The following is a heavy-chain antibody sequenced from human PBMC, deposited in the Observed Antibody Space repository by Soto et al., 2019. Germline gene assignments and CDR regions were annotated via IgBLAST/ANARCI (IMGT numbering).Heavy chain of an antibody. V-gene: IGHV3-23*01. D-gene: IGHD3-10*01. CDR1: GFTFSNYA. J-gene: IGHJ4*02. CDR3: AKKANSGPGSQYFDY. CDR2: IGIGAET. Sequence: EVQLLESGGDLVQPGGSLRLSCVASGFTFSNYAMSWVRQAVGKGMEWVSTIGIGAETYYADSVKGRFIISRDDSKNTLFLQMNSLRAEDTAIYYCAKKANSGPGSQYFDYWGQGTLVTVSS.